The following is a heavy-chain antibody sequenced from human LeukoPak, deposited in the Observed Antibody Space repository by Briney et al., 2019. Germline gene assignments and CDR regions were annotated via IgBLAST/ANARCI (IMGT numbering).Heavy chain of an antibody. CDR2: ISGGGGNT. CDR3: AKGYYYESGGYYSIDY. D-gene: IGHD3-22*01. J-gene: IGHJ4*02. Sequence: GGSLRLSCAASGFTFSSSAMSWVRQAPGKGLEWVSLISGGGGNTYYADSVKGRFTISRDNSKNTLYLQMNSLRAEDTAVYYCAKGYYYESGGYYSIDYRGQGTLVTVSS. V-gene: IGHV3-23*01. CDR1: GFTFSSSA.